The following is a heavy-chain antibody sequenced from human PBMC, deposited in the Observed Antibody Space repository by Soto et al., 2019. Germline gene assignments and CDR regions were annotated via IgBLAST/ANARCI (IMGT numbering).Heavy chain of an antibody. D-gene: IGHD6-19*01. CDR3: ARSGDPQSSGWQAPDAFDI. CDR2: ISSSSSYI. V-gene: IGHV3-21*01. Sequence: LRLSCAASGFTFSSYSMNWVRQAPGKGLEWVSSISSSSSYIYYADSVKGRFTISRDNAKNSLYLQMNSLRAEDTAVYYCARSGDPQSSGWQAPDAFDIWGQGTMVTVSS. J-gene: IGHJ3*02. CDR1: GFTFSSYS.